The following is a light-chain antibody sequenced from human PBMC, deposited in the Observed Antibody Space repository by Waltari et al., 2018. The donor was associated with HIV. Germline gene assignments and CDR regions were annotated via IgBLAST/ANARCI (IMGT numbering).Light chain of an antibody. Sequence: QSVLTQPPSASGTPGQRVTISCSGSSSNIGRNFVYWYQQLPGTAPKLLIYKNNQRPSGVPDRFSGSKSGTSASLASSGLRSEDEADYYCAAWDDSLSGYVFGPGTKVTVL. CDR2: KNN. V-gene: IGLV1-47*01. CDR1: SSNIGRNF. CDR3: AAWDDSLSGYV. J-gene: IGLJ1*01.